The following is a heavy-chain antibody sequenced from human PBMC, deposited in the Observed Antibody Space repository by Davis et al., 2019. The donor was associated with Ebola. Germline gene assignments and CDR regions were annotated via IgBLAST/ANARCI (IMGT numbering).Heavy chain of an antibody. J-gene: IGHJ6*02. V-gene: IGHV3-21*01. Sequence: GGSLRLSCAASGFTFSSYEMNWVRQAPGKGLEWVSSISSASTYIHYADSVKGRFTISRDNAKNSLYLQMNSLRAEDTAVYYCARNSLTIFGVVIIDYYGMDVWGQGTTVTVSS. D-gene: IGHD3-3*01. CDR2: ISSASTYI. CDR1: GFTFSSYE. CDR3: ARNSLTIFGVVIIDYYGMDV.